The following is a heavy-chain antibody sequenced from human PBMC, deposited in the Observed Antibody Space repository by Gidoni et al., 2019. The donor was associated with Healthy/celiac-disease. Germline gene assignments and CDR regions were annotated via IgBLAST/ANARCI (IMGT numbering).Heavy chain of an antibody. CDR3: AMEGSPDGARAFDI. CDR2: IYSGGST. J-gene: IGHJ3*02. D-gene: IGHD3-10*01. CDR1: GFTVSSNY. V-gene: IGHV3-66*01. Sequence: EVQLVESGGGLVQPGGSLRTPCSPSGFTVSSNYMCWVRQAPGKGLVWVSVIYSGGSTYYADSVKGRFTISRDNSKNTLYLQMNSLRAEDTAVYYCAMEGSPDGARAFDIWGQGTMVTVSS.